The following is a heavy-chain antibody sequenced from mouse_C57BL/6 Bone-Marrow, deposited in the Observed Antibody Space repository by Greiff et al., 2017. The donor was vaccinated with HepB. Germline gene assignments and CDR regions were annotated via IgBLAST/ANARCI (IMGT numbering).Heavy chain of an antibody. Sequence: QVHVKQSGAELVRPGTSVKMSCKASGYTFTNYWIGWAKQRPGHGLEWIGDIYPGGGYTNYNEKFKGKATLTAVKSSSTAYMQFSSLTSEDSAIYYCARGGGTPFAYWGQGTLVTVSA. V-gene: IGHV1-63*01. CDR3: ARGGGTPFAY. J-gene: IGHJ3*01. CDR1: GYTFTNYW. D-gene: IGHD2-14*01. CDR2: IYPGGGYT.